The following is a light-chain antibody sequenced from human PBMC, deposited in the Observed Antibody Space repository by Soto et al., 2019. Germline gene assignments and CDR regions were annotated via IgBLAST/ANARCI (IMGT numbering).Light chain of an antibody. CDR3: QQYGSSGT. J-gene: IGKJ1*01. CDR1: QSVSSY. CDR2: GAS. V-gene: IGKV3-20*01. Sequence: EIVLTQSPGTLSLSPGERATLSCRASQSVSSYVAWYQQKPGQAPRLLIYGASNRATGIPDRFSGSGSGTDFTLTISRLEPEDFAVYYCQQYGSSGTFGQGTKVDI.